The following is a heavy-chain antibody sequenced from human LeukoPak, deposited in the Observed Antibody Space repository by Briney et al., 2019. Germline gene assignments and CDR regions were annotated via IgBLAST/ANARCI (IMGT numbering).Heavy chain of an antibody. J-gene: IGHJ4*02. V-gene: IGHV4-30-2*01. CDR2: IYHSGST. CDR3: ARGTVSGYDFTNYFDY. Sequence: SQTLSLTCAVSGGSISSGGYSWSWIRQPPGKGLEWIGYIYHSGSTYYNPSLKSRVTISVDRSKNQFSLKLSSVIAADTAVYYCARGTVSGYDFTNYFDYWGQGTLVTVSS. CDR1: GGSISSGGYS. D-gene: IGHD5-12*01.